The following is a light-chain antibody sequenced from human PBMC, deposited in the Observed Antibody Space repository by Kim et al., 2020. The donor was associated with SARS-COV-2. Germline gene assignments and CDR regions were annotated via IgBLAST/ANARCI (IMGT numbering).Light chain of an antibody. CDR3: QQYDTYPHT. J-gene: IGKJ2*01. CDR1: QRIRNW. V-gene: IGKV1-5*01. Sequence: DIQMTQSPSTLSASVGDRVTITCRASQRIRNWCAWYQQKPGKAPELLIYDASTLESGVPSRFSGSGSGTEFTLTISSLQPDDFATYYCQQYDTYPHTFGQGTKLEI. CDR2: DAS.